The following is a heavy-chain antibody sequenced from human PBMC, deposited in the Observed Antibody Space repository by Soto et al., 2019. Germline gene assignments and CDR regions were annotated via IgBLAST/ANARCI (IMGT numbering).Heavy chain of an antibody. CDR1: GFTFNTYW. CDR2: IKEDGREK. CDR3: ARDTCPKAFDI. Sequence: PGGSLRLSCAASGFTFNTYWMAWVRQTPGKGLEWVANIKEDGREKNYVDSVKGRFTISRDNAKSSLYLQMNSLSPEVTAVYYCARDTCPKAFDIWVQGTLVTVSS. J-gene: IGHJ3*02. V-gene: IGHV3-7*01.